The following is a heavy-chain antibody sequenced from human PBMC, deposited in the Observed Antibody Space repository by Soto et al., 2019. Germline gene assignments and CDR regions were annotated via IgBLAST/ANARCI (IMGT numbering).Heavy chain of an antibody. Sequence: QVHLVQSGAEVKKPGSSVKVSCKTSGGSFNNYAVSWVRQAPGQGLEWMGGIIPNFDTPNYAQKCQDRVTRIAEETTRTVYMGRSSLRANDTAVYYCALAMVREKLMFESAGMHVGGQGTRVIVSS. D-gene: IGHD3-10*01. V-gene: IGHV1-69*01. CDR1: GGSFNNYA. CDR2: IIPNFDTP. CDR3: ALAMVREKLMFESAGMHV. J-gene: IGHJ6*02.